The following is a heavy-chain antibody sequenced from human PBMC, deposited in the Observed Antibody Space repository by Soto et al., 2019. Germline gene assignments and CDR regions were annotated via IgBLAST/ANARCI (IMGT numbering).Heavy chain of an antibody. J-gene: IGHJ4*02. V-gene: IGHV3-53*01. CDR3: ARIPYDNSGTIFDY. CDR1: GLEVSYNY. D-gene: IGHD3-22*01. Sequence: GGSLRLSCAASGLEVSYNYMNWVRQAPGKGLEWVSVLYNSETTYYADSVKGRFTIYRDNSKNTLNLEMNSLRVEDTAVYYCARIPYDNSGTIFDYWGQGTLVTVSS. CDR2: LYNSETT.